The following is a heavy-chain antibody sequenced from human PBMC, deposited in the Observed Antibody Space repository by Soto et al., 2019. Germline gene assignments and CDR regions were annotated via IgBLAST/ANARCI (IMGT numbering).Heavy chain of an antibody. V-gene: IGHV1-69*13. CDR1: GGTLSSYA. CDR2: IIPIFGTA. J-gene: IGHJ5*02. Sequence: SVKVSCKASGGTLSSYAISWVRQAPGQGLEWMGGIIPIFGTANYAQKFQGRVTITADESTSTAYMELSSLRSEDTAVYYCARDTMVRGVIEDWFDPWGQGTLVTVSS. CDR3: ARDTMVRGVIEDWFDP. D-gene: IGHD3-10*01.